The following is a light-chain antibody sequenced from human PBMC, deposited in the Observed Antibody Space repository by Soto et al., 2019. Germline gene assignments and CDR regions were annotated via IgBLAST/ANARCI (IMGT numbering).Light chain of an antibody. Sequence: QSVLTQPASVSGSPGQSITISCTGTSSDVGGYNSVSWYQQHPGKAPKLMIYDVSHRPSGVSNRFSGSKSGNTASLTISGLQAEDEADYCCSSYTSSSTLVFGGGTKLTVL. V-gene: IGLV2-14*01. CDR2: DVS. J-gene: IGLJ3*02. CDR3: SSYTSSSTLV. CDR1: SSDVGGYNS.